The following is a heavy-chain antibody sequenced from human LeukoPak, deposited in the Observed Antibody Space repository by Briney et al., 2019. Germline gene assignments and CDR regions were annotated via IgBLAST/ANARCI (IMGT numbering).Heavy chain of an antibody. CDR1: GFTFDDYA. J-gene: IGHJ6*03. CDR3: AKDSRYSYGRYDYYMDV. D-gene: IGHD5-18*01. Sequence: PGGSLRLSCAASGFTFDDYAMHWVRQAPGKGLEWVSLISWDGGSTYYADSVKGRFTISRDNCKNSLYLQMNSLRAEDTALYYCAKDSRYSYGRYDYYMDVWGKGTTVTVSS. V-gene: IGHV3-43D*04. CDR2: ISWDGGST.